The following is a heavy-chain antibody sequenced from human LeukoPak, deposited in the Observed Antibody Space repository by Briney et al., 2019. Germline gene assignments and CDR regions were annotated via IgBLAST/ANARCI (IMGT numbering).Heavy chain of an antibody. J-gene: IGHJ4*02. Sequence: GGSLRLSCAASGFTFSSYGMHWVRQAPGKGLEWVAVISYDGSNKYYADSVEGRFTISRDNSKNTLYLQMNSLRAEDTAVYYCAKEIAAAGHYWGQGTLVTVSS. CDR1: GFTFSSYG. V-gene: IGHV3-30*18. D-gene: IGHD6-13*01. CDR3: AKEIAAAGHY. CDR2: ISYDGSNK.